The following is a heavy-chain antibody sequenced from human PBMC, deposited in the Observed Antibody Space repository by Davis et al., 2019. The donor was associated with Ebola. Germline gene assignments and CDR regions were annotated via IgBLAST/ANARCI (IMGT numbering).Heavy chain of an antibody. J-gene: IGHJ6*02. CDR3: AGTLYYYYGMDV. V-gene: IGHV1-18*01. CDR2: ISTYNGNT. Sequence: AASVKVSCKASGGTFSSYAISWVRQAPGQGLEWMGWISTYNGNTRYAQKLQGRVTMTTDTSTSTVYMELRSLRSDDTALYYCAGTLYYYYGMDVWGQGTTVTVSS. CDR1: GGTFSSYA.